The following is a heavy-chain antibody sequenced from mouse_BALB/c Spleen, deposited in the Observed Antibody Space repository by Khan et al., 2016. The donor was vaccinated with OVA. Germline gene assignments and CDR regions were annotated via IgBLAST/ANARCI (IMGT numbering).Heavy chain of an antibody. J-gene: IGHJ1*01. Sequence: QIQLVQSGPELKKLGETVKISCKASGYTFTNYGMNWVKQAPGKGLKWMGWINTYTGEPTYADDFKGRSAFSLETSASTAYLQIKNLKNEDTATYFCARSNSYWYFDVWGAGTTVTVSS. CDR2: INTYTGEP. CDR3: ARSNSYWYFDV. V-gene: IGHV9-3-1*01. D-gene: IGHD4-1*02. CDR1: GYTFTNYG.